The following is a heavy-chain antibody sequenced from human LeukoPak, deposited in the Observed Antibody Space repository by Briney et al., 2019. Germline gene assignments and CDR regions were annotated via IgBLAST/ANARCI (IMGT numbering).Heavy chain of an antibody. Sequence: GGSLRLSCAASGFSFSSYSMTWVRQAPGKGLEWVSFISSSSSSIYYADSVKGRFTISRDNAKNSLYLQINSLRAEDTAVYYCARYSPSLAYWDQGTLVTVSS. CDR2: ISSSSSSI. CDR1: GFSFSSYS. D-gene: IGHD2-2*01. V-gene: IGHV3-48*01. CDR3: ARYSPSLAY. J-gene: IGHJ4*02.